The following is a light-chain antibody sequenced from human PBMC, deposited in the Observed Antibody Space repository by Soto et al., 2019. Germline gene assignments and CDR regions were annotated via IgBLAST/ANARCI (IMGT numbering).Light chain of an antibody. CDR2: LRS. CDR1: ESLLDSHGYNN. V-gene: IGKV2-28*01. J-gene: IGKJ1*01. CDR3: MQALQTPWT. Sequence: DIVLTQSPLSLPVTPGEPASISCRSSESLLDSHGYNNVDWYLHKAGQSPQVLIYLRSNRASGVPDRFSGSGSGTHFTLKISRVEAHDVGVYYCMQALQTPWTFGQGTKV.